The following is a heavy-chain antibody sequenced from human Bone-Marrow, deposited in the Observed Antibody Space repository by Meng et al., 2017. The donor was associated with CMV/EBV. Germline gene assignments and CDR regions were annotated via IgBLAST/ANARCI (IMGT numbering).Heavy chain of an antibody. CDR1: GFTFSSYS. Sequence: GGSLRLSCAASGFTFSSYSMNWVRQAPGKGLEWVSSISSSSYIYYADSVKGRFTISRDNAKNSLYLQMNSLRAEDTAVYYCARRVQGISHGIYYYYYGMDVWGQGTTVTVSS. CDR2: ISSSSYI. V-gene: IGHV3-21*01. CDR3: ARRVQGISHGIYYYYYGMDV. D-gene: IGHD1-14*01. J-gene: IGHJ6*02.